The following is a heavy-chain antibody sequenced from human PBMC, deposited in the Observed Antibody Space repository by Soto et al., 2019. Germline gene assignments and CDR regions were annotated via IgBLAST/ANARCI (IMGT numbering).Heavy chain of an antibody. V-gene: IGHV3-30*18. J-gene: IGHJ4*02. CDR1: GFTFSNNG. CDR3: VKDKGAAAGFDY. Sequence: QVHLVESGGGVVQPGRSLRLSCAASGFTFSNNGMHWVRQAPGKGLEWMGVISYEGSEKYYASSVKGRFTISRDNSKNTLYLQMDTLRAEDTAIYYCVKDKGAAAGFDYWGQGILVTVSS. D-gene: IGHD6-13*01. CDR2: ISYEGSEK.